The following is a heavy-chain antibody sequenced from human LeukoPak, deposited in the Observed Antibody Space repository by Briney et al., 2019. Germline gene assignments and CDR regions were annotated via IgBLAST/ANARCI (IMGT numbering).Heavy chain of an antibody. Sequence: PSETLSLTCTVSGGSISSSSYYWGWIRQPPGKGLEWIGSIYYSGSTYYNPSLKSRVTISVDTSKNQFSLKLSSVTAADTAVYYCVTTYYYDSSGYPGFDYWGQGTLVTVSS. V-gene: IGHV4-39*07. J-gene: IGHJ4*02. CDR2: IYYSGST. D-gene: IGHD3-22*01. CDR3: VTTYYYDSSGYPGFDY. CDR1: GGSISSSSYY.